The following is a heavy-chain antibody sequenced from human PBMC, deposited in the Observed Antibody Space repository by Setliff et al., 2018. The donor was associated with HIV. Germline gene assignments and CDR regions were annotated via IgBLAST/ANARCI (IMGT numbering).Heavy chain of an antibody. CDR1: DSAMDSYY. Sequence: SETLSPTCTVSDSAMDSYYWSWVRQFPGSGLEYIGYIYWTGKTDYNPSLKTRVTISLDTSGNQFSLKLNSVNGADTAVYYCAKISPRGYSDITTGRLTDPFDVWGPGTMVTVSS. D-gene: IGHD3-9*01. CDR2: IYWTGKT. CDR3: AKISPRGYSDITTGRLTDPFDV. V-gene: IGHV4-59*12. J-gene: IGHJ3*01.